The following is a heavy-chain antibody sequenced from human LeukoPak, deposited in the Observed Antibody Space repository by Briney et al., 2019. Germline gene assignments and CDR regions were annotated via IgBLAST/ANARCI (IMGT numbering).Heavy chain of an antibody. J-gene: IGHJ4*02. CDR2: INTSGST. CDR1: GGSISSGSYY. Sequence: PSETLSLTCTVSGGSISSGSYYWSWIRQPAGKGLEWIGRINTSGSTNYNPSLKSRVTMSVDTSKNQFSLKLSSVTAADTAVYYCARSSDSSGYYFIYGGYWGQGTLVTVSS. CDR3: ARSSDSSGYYFIYGGY. D-gene: IGHD3-22*01. V-gene: IGHV4-61*02.